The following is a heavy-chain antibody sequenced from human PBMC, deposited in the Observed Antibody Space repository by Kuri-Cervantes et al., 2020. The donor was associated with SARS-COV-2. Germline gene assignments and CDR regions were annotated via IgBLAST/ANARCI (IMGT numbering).Heavy chain of an antibody. J-gene: IGHJ4*02. CDR2: IDCYNGRT. Sequence: ASVKVSCKASAYTFTSYGISWVRQAPGQELEWMAWIDCYNGRTEYARTLQGRLTVTTDASTSTAYMELRSLRSDDTAVHYCVRDPNCSAGNCYFDYWGQGTQVTVSS. CDR1: AYTFTSYG. V-gene: IGHV1-18*01. CDR3: VRDPNCSAGNCYFDY. D-gene: IGHD2-15*01.